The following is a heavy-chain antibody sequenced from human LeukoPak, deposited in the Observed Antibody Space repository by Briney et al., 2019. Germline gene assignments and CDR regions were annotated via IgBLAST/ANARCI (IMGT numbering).Heavy chain of an antibody. D-gene: IGHD3-10*01. CDR2: IYYSGIT. Sequence: SETLSLTCTVSGGSISSGGYYWSWIRQHPGKGLEWIGYIYYSGITYYNPSLKSRVTISVDTSKNQFSLKLSSVTAADTAVYYCARGASMVRGVPDYWGQGTLVTVSS. CDR3: ARGASMVRGVPDY. V-gene: IGHV4-31*03. CDR1: GGSISSGGYY. J-gene: IGHJ4*02.